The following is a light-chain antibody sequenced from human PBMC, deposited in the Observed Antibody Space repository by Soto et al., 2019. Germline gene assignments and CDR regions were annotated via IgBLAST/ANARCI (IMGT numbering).Light chain of an antibody. CDR1: TGAVTNGHF. Sequence: QAVVTQEPSLTVSPGGTVTLTCGSSTGAVTNGHFPYWFQQRPGQAPRTLIYDTSNKHSWTPARFSGSLLGGKAALTLSGAQPEDEAEYSCLLSYSGARLVFGGGTKLTVL. CDR3: LLSYSGARLV. J-gene: IGLJ2*01. V-gene: IGLV7-46*01. CDR2: DTS.